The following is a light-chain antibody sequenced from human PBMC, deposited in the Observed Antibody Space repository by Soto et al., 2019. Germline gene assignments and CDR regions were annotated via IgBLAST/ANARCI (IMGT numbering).Light chain of an antibody. CDR2: EVS. CDR1: QSLLYSDGNTY. Sequence: DVVMTQSPLSLPVTLGQPASISCRSSQSLLYSDGNTYLNWFQQRPVQSPRRLIFEVSNRDYGVPGRFCGSASGNDSTLEISRLEAEDVCVDYCMPGSSWPHPLGQGTKVET. CDR3: MPGSSWPHP. J-gene: IGKJ1*01. V-gene: IGKV2-30*01.